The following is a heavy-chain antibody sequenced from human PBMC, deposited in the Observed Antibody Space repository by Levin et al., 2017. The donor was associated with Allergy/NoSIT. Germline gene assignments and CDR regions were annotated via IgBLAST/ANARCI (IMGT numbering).Heavy chain of an antibody. CDR1: GGTFSGYY. CDR3: ARGDVAARLGY. CDR2: ISQGGNF. D-gene: IGHD6-6*01. J-gene: IGHJ4*02. V-gene: IGHV4-34*01. Sequence: SETLSLTCAVSGGTFSGYYWSWVRQPPGKGLEWIGEISQGGNFYYNPSLKSRVTMSLDTSNNHFSLKMTSVTAADTAVYFCARGDVAARLGYWGQGTLVTVSS.